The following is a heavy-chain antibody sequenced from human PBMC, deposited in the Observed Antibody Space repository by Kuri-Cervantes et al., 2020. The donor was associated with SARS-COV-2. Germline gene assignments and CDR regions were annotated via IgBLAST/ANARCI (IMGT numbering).Heavy chain of an antibody. D-gene: IGHD2-15*01. Sequence: SCAISGDSVSNNIGAWNWIRQSPERGLEWLGRTYYRSKWYNDYATSVRSRISINPDTSKNQFSLHLKSVTPEDTAVYYCAREVYCNGGSCYGDNWFDPWGQGTLVTVSS. CDR1: GDSVSNNIGA. CDR3: AREVYCNGGSCYGDNWFDP. CDR2: TYYRSKWYN. J-gene: IGHJ5*02. V-gene: IGHV6-1*01.